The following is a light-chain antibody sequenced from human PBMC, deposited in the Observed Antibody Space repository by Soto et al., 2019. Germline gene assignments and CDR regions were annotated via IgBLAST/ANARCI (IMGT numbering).Light chain of an antibody. CDR3: QQLLSYPIT. V-gene: IGKV1-9*01. J-gene: IGKJ5*01. Sequence: DILMTQSPSSLSASVGDRVTITCRASQSISSYLNWYQQKPGKAPKLLIYAASTLQSGVPLRFSGSGSGTSFTLTISSLQPEDFATYYCQQLLSYPITFGQGTRLEIK. CDR2: AAS. CDR1: QSISSY.